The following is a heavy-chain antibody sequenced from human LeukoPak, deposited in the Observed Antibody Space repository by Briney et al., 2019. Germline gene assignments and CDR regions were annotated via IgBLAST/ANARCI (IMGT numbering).Heavy chain of an antibody. CDR1: GFTFSSYG. Sequence: PGGSLRLSCAASGFTFSSYGMSWVRQAPGKGLEWVANIKQDGSEKYYVDSVKGRFTISRDNAKNSLYLQMNSLRAEDTAVYYCARLSYYYYMDVWGKGTTVTISS. V-gene: IGHV3-7*01. CDR3: ARLSYYYYMDV. D-gene: IGHD3-16*02. CDR2: IKQDGSEK. J-gene: IGHJ6*03.